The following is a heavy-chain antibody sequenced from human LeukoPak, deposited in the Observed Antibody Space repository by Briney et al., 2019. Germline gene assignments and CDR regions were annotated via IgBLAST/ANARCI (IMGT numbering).Heavy chain of an antibody. CDR2: INSDGSST. D-gene: IGHD3-22*01. V-gene: IGHV3-74*01. J-gene: IGHJ4*02. CDR3: ARGDSSGYFGVVDY. Sequence: GGSLRLSCAASGFTFSNYWMHWVRQAPGKGLVWVSRINSDGSSTSYADSVKGRFTISRDNAKNTLYLQMTSLRAEDTAVYYCARGDSSGYFGVVDYWGQGTLVTVSS. CDR1: GFTFSNYW.